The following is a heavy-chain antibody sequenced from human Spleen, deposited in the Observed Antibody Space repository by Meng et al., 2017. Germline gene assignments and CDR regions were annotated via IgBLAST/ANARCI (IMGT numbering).Heavy chain of an antibody. D-gene: IGHD6-13*01. J-gene: IGHJ5*02. CDR1: GGSFSGYY. Sequence: SETLSLTCAVYGGSFSGYYWSWIRQPPGKGLEWIGEINHSGSTNYNPSLKSRDTISVDTSKNQFSLKLSSVTAADTAVYYCAMYSSSSTLFDPWGQGTLVTVSS. V-gene: IGHV4-34*01. CDR2: INHSGST. CDR3: AMYSSSSTLFDP.